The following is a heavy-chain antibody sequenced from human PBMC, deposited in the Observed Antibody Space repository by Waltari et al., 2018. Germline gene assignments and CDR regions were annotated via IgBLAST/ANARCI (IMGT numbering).Heavy chain of an antibody. CDR2: MNPNSGNT. J-gene: IGHJ6*02. Sequence: QVQLVQSGAEVKKPGASVKVSCKASGYTFTSYDINWVRQPTGQGLEWLGWMNPNSGNTGYAQKFQCRVTITRNTSISTAYMELSSLRSEDTAVYYCARGKVVVVKEGVDYYYGMDVWGQGTTVTVSS. CDR1: GYTFTSYD. D-gene: IGHD2-15*01. V-gene: IGHV1-8*03. CDR3: ARGKVVVVKEGVDYYYGMDV.